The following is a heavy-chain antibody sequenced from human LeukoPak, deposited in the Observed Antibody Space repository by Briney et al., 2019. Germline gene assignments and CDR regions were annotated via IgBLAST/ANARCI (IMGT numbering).Heavy chain of an antibody. CDR3: ARRGDSPMIGDH. V-gene: IGHV3-48*01. CDR1: GFTFSSYG. Sequence: GGSLRLSCAASGFTFSSYGMNLVRQAPGNGLERLSYLSNTGNIHYAQSVKGRFTISRDNAKSSLYLQMDGLRAEDTAVYYCARRGDSPMIGDHWGQGILVTVAS. D-gene: IGHD3-10*02. CDR2: LSNTGNI. J-gene: IGHJ4*02.